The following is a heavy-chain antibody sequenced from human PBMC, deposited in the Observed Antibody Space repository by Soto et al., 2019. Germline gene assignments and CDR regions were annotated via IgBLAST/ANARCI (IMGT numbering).Heavy chain of an antibody. CDR3: VRDGGE. Sequence: GGSLRLSCAASGFTFSSYSMNWGRQAPGKGLEWLSYISSSSGIIHYADSVKGRFTISRDNAKNSLYLQMNSLRTDDTAVYYCVRDGGEWGQGTLVTVSS. CDR1: GFTFSSYS. V-gene: IGHV3-48*04. D-gene: IGHD3-16*01. J-gene: IGHJ4*02. CDR2: ISSSSGII.